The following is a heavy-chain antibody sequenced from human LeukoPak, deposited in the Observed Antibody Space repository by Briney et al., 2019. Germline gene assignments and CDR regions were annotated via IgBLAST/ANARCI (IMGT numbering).Heavy chain of an antibody. CDR1: GYTFTSYD. J-gene: IGHJ3*02. V-gene: IGHV1-8*01. Sequence: GASVKVSCKASGYTFTSYDINWVRQATGQGLEWMGWLNPNSGNTGYAQKFQGRVTMTEDTSTDTAYMELSSLRSEDTAVYYCATDGYYDSSGFFSAFDIWGQGTMVTVSS. D-gene: IGHD3-22*01. CDR3: ATDGYYDSSGFFSAFDI. CDR2: LNPNSGNT.